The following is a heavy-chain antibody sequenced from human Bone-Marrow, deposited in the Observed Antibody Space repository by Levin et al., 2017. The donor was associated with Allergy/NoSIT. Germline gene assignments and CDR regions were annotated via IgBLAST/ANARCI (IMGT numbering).Heavy chain of an antibody. D-gene: IGHD1-14*01. Sequence: ASVKVSCKASGGSFSNYAFNWVRQAPGQGLEWMGGIIPIFRTANYAQKFQGRVTITADESTSTAYMELNSLRSGDTAIYLCNHGGDHASYYYYGMDVWGQGTTVTVSS. J-gene: IGHJ6*02. CDR2: IIPIFRTA. CDR3: NHGGDHASYYYYGMDV. V-gene: IGHV1-69*13. CDR1: GGSFSNYA.